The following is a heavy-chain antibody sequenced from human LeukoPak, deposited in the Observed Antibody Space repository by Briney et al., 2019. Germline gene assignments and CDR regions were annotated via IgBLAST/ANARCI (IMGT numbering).Heavy chain of an antibody. V-gene: IGHV4-34*01. CDR3: ARGLLTNYDFWSGYYGSKWFDP. Sequence: SETLSLTCAVYGGSFSGYYWSWIRQPPGKGLEWIGEINHSGSTDYNPSLKSRVTISVDTSKNQFSLKLSSVTAADTAVYYCARGLLTNYDFWSGYYGSKWFDPWGQGTLVTVSS. CDR1: GGSFSGYY. D-gene: IGHD3-3*01. J-gene: IGHJ5*02. CDR2: INHSGST.